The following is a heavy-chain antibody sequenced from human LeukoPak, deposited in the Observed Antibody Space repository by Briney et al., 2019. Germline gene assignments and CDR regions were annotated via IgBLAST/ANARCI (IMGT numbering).Heavy chain of an antibody. CDR3: ARTRPQYCSGGSCYLAEYFQH. CDR2: IIPIFGTA. D-gene: IGHD2-15*01. CDR1: GGTFSSYA. J-gene: IGHJ1*01. V-gene: IGHV1-69*13. Sequence: GASVKVSCKASGGTFSSYAISWVRQAPGQELEWMGGIIPIFGTANYAQKFQGRVTITADESTSTAYMELSSLRSEDTAVYYCARTRPQYCSGGSCYLAEYFQHWGQGTLVTASS.